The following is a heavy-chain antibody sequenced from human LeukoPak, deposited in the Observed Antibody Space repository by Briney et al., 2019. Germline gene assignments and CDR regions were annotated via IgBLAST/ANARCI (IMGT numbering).Heavy chain of an antibody. CDR2: ISYDGSNK. V-gene: IGHV3-30*18. Sequence: RGSLRLSCAASGFTFSSYGMHWVRQAPGKGLEWVALISYDGSNKYYADSVKGRYTISTDNSKNTQYMQMNSIRAEDKAVYYCAKTALAVAGDFDYWGQGTLVTVSP. J-gene: IGHJ4*02. CDR3: AKTALAVAGDFDY. D-gene: IGHD6-19*01. CDR1: GFTFSSYG.